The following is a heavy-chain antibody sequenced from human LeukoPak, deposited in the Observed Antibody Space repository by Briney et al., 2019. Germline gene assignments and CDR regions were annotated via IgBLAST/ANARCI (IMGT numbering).Heavy chain of an antibody. Sequence: ASVKVSCKASGYTFTGYYMHWVRQAPGQGLEWMGWINPNSGGTNYAQKFQGRVTMTRDTSISTAYMELSRLRSDDTAVYYCAREGLERLYYYYYYYMDVWGKGTTVTISS. J-gene: IGHJ6*03. V-gene: IGHV1-2*02. CDR1: GYTFTGYY. CDR3: AREGLERLYYYYYYYMDV. CDR2: INPNSGGT. D-gene: IGHD1-1*01.